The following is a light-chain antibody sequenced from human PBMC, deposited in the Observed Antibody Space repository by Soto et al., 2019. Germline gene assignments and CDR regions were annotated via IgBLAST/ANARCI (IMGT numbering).Light chain of an antibody. CDR3: AAWDDSLNGVL. CDR1: SSNIGSNT. CDR2: KNN. J-gene: IGLJ2*01. V-gene: IGLV1-44*01. Sequence: QSVLTKPPSASGTPGQRVTISCSGSSSNIGSNTVNWYQQLPGTAPKFLIYKNNQRPSGVPDRFSGSKSGTSAALAISGRQSEEEAEYYCAAWDDSLNGVLFGGGTKLTVL.